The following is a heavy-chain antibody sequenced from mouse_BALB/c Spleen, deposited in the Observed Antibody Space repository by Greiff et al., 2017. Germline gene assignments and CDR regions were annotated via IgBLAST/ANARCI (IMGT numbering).Heavy chain of an antibody. CDR3: VRGYEWYMDY. D-gene: IGHD1-3*01. V-gene: IGHV2-9-2*01. CDR2: IWTGGGT. CDR1: GFSLTSYD. J-gene: IGHJ4*01. Sequence: VQRVESGPGLVAPSQSLSITCTVSGFSLTSYDISWVRQPPGKGLEWLGVIWTGGGTNYNSAFMSRLSISKDNSKSQVFLKMNSLQTDDRAIYYSVRGYEWYMDYWGQGTTDSVS.